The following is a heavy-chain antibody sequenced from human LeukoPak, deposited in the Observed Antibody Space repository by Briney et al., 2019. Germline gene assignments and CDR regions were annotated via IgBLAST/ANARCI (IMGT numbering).Heavy chain of an antibody. CDR3: ATKQWLAPPPDS. CDR2: INTDGTVT. J-gene: IGHJ4*02. Sequence: AGGSLRLSCAASGFTFSNYWMPWVRQAPGKGLESVSRINTDGTVTTYADSVKGRFTVSRDNADNTMFLQMNSVRDEDTAVYYCATKQWLAPPPDSWGEGTPVTVSS. D-gene: IGHD6-19*01. CDR1: GFTFSNYW. V-gene: IGHV3-74*01.